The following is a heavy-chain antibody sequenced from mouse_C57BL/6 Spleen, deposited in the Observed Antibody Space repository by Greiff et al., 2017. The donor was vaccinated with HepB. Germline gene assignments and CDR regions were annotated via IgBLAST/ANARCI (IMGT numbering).Heavy chain of an antibody. Sequence: EVMLVESGGDLVKPGGSLKLSCAASGFTFSSYGMSWVRQTPDKRLEWVATISSGGSYTYYPDSVKGRFTISRDNAKNTLYLQMSSLKSEDTAMYYGARPIYDGSPGWFAYWGQGTLVTVSA. CDR3: ARPIYDGSPGWFAY. CDR1: GFTFSSYG. CDR2: ISSGGSYT. J-gene: IGHJ3*01. V-gene: IGHV5-6*01. D-gene: IGHD2-3*01.